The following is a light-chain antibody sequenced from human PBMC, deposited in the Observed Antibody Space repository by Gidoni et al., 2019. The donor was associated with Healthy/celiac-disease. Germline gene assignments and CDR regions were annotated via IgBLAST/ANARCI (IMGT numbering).Light chain of an antibody. Sequence: IQMTQSPSTLSASVGDRVTITCRASQSISSWLAWYQQKPGKAPKLLIYKASSLESGVPSRFSGSGSGKEFTHTISSLQPDDFATYYCQQENSVMCSFGQGTKLEIK. CDR3: QQENSVMCS. J-gene: IGKJ2*04. CDR2: KAS. V-gene: IGKV1-5*03. CDR1: QSISSW.